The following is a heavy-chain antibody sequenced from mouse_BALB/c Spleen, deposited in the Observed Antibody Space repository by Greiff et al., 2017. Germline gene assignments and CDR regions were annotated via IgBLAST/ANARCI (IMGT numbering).Heavy chain of an antibody. CDR2: IDPANGNT. CDR3: ARDYGNLYAMDY. CDR1: GFNIKDTY. Sequence: EVMLVESGAELVKPGASVKLSCTASGFNIKDTYMHWVKQRPEQGLEWIGRIDPANGNTKYDPKFQGKATITADTSSNTAYLQLSSLTSEDTAVYYCARDYGNLYAMDYWGQGTSVTVSS. V-gene: IGHV14-3*02. J-gene: IGHJ4*01. D-gene: IGHD2-1*01.